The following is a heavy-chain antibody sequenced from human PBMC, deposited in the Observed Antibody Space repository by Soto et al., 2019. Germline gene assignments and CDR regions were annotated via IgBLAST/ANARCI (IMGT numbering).Heavy chain of an antibody. CDR3: QVPLWFGELLVDY. CDR2: IKSKTDGGTT. V-gene: IGHV3-15*01. D-gene: IGHD3-10*01. J-gene: IGHJ4*02. Sequence: EVQLVESGGGLVKPGGSLRLSCAASGFTFSNAWMSWVRQAPGKGLEWVGRIKSKTDGGTTDYAAPVKGRFTISRDDSKNTLYLQINSLKTEDTAVYYCQVPLWFGELLVDYWGQGTLVTVSS. CDR1: GFTFSNAW.